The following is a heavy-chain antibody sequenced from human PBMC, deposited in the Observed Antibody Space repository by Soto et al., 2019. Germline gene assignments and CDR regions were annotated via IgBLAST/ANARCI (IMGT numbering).Heavy chain of an antibody. V-gene: IGHV2-5*01. J-gene: IGHJ4*02. CDR2: LYWNDEE. D-gene: IGHD6-13*01. CDR3: AHTRDEYTSGWYYPLFDY. Sequence: QITLKESGPTLVKPTQTLTLTCTFSGFSLTTNRMGVGWIRQPPGKALEWVALLYWNDEERYSPSLKSRLTMTKDTSKNQVVLAMTNMDPLDTATYYCAHTRDEYTSGWYYPLFDYWGQGILVTVSS. CDR1: GFSLTTNRMG.